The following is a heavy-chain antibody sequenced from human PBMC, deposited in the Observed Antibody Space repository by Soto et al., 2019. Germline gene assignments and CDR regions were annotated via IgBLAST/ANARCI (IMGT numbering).Heavy chain of an antibody. D-gene: IGHD1-26*01. J-gene: IGHJ3*02. CDR2: ISVYNGNT. V-gene: IGHV1-18*01. Sequence: QVQLVQSGAEVKKPGASVKVSCNASGYSFTSYAISWMRQAPGQGLEWMGWISVYNGNTNYAEKLQGRVTMTTETSTSTAYMELRSLRSDDPAVYYCARGYSGRDGFDIWGQGTMVTVSS. CDR1: GYSFTSYA. CDR3: ARGYSGRDGFDI.